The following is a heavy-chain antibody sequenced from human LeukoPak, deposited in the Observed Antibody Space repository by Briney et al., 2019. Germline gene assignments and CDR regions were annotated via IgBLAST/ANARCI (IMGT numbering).Heavy chain of an antibody. CDR3: AKDPVEQWEERFDY. CDR1: GFTFSSYA. D-gene: IGHD6-19*01. J-gene: IGHJ4*02. Sequence: GGSXXLSCAASGFTFSSYAMSWVRQAPGKGLEWVSAISGSGGSTYYADSVKGRFTISRDNTKNRVYVKKNSLRAEDTAVYYCAKDPVEQWEERFDYWGQGTLVTVSS. V-gene: IGHV3-23*01. CDR2: ISGSGGST.